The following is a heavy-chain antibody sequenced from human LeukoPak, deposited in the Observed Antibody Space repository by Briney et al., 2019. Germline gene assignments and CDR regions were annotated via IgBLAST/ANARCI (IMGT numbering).Heavy chain of an antibody. J-gene: IGHJ4*02. CDR2: ISSSGSTI. Sequence: PGGSLRLSCAASGFTFSDYYMSWIRQAPGKGLEWVSYISSSGSTIYYADSVKGRFTISRDNAKNSLYLQMNSLRAEDTAVYYCAKGPILRYFDWLFFDYWAREPWSPSPQ. CDR3: AKGPILRYFDWLFFDY. CDR1: GFTFSDYY. V-gene: IGHV3-11*04. D-gene: IGHD3-9*01.